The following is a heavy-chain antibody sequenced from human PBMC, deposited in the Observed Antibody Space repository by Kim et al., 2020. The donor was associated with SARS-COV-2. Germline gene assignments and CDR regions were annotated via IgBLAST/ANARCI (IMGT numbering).Heavy chain of an antibody. V-gene: IGHV1-2*06. D-gene: IGHD3-9*01. CDR3: AREEIHYDILTGYYTRRDFDT. Sequence: ASVKVSCKASGYTFTGYYIHWVRQAPGQGLEWMGRITPYNGDTDFAQKFQGRVTLTRDTSISTAYMELTRLKFDDTAVYYCAREEIHYDILTGYYTRRDFDTWGQGALVTVSS. J-gene: IGHJ4*02. CDR1: GYTFTGYY. CDR2: ITPYNGDT.